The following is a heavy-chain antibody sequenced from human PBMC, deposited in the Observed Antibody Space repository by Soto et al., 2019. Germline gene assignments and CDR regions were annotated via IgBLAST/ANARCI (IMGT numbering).Heavy chain of an antibody. V-gene: IGHV3-23*01. D-gene: IGHD6-19*01. CDR2: ISGSGGTT. Sequence: GSLRLSCAASGFTFSSYAMSWVRQAPGKGLEWVSAISGSGGTTYYSDSVKGRFTISRDNSKNTLYLQMNSLRAEDTALYYCAKQVISGWHNFDYWGQGALVTVSS. CDR1: GFTFSSYA. CDR3: AKQVISGWHNFDY. J-gene: IGHJ4*02.